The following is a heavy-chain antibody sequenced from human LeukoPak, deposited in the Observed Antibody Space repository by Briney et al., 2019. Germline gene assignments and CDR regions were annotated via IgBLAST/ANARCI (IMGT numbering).Heavy chain of an antibody. V-gene: IGHV3-7*01. CDR1: GLTFSNYW. J-gene: IGHJ4*02. Sequence: GGSLRLSCAASGLTFSNYWMTWVRQAPGKGLEWVANIKEDGSEKYYVDSVKGRFTISRDNAKNSLYLQMNSLRAEDTAVYYCARVNARPGTSWYFDYWGQGTPVTVSS. D-gene: IGHD6-13*01. CDR2: IKEDGSEK. CDR3: ARVNARPGTSWYFDY.